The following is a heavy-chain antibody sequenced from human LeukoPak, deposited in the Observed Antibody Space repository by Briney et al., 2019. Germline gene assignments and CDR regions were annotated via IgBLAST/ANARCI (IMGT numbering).Heavy chain of an antibody. V-gene: IGHV3-9*01. CDR2: IGWNSGSI. J-gene: IGHJ4*02. CDR3: ARGYSYHFNY. Sequence: PGRSLRLSCAASGFTFDDYAMHWVRQAPGKGLEWVSGIGWNSGSIGYADSVKGRFTISRDNAKNSLYLQMNSLTAEDTAVYFCARGYSYHFNYWGQGTLVTVSS. D-gene: IGHD5-24*01. CDR1: GFTFDDYA.